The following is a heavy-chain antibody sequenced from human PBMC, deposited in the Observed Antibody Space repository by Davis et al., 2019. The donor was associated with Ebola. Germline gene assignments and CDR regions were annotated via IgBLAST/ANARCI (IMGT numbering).Heavy chain of an antibody. CDR1: GYTFISYG. J-gene: IGHJ3*02. V-gene: IGHV1-69*13. D-gene: IGHD2-2*01. CDR3: ATGRSGAAAMWHDAFDI. CDR2: IIPIFGTA. Sequence: AASVKVSCKASGYTFISYGISWVRQAPGQGLEWMGGIIPIFGTANYAQKFQGRVTITADESTSTAYMELSSLRSEDTAVYYCATGRSGAAAMWHDAFDIWGQGTMVTVSS.